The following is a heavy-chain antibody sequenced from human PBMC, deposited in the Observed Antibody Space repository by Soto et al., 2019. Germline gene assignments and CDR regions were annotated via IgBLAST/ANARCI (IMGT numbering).Heavy chain of an antibody. CDR2: IIPIFGTA. CDR1: GGTFSSYA. CDR3: ARRDGYNLNWFDP. Sequence: GPSVKVSCKASGGTFSSYAISWVRQAPGQGLEWMGGIIPIFGTANYAQKFQGRVTITADESTSTAYMELSSLRSEDTAVYYCARRDGYNLNWFDPWGQGTLVTVSS. D-gene: IGHD5-12*01. V-gene: IGHV1-69*13. J-gene: IGHJ5*02.